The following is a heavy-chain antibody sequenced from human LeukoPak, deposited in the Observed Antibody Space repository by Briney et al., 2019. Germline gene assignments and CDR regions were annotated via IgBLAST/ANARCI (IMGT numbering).Heavy chain of an antibody. CDR3: ARGPGGGYYDSSGYLDY. CDR2: ISAYNGNT. CDR1: GYTFTSYG. V-gene: IGHV1-18*01. D-gene: IGHD3-22*01. J-gene: IGHJ4*02. Sequence: ASVKVSCKASGYTFTSYGISWVRQAPGQGLEWMGWISAYNGNTNYPQKLQGRVTMTTDTSTSTAYMELRSLRSDDTAVYYCARGPGGGYYDSSGYLDYWGQGTLVTVSS.